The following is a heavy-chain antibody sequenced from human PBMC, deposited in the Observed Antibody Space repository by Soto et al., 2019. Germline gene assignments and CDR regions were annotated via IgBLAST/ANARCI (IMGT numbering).Heavy chain of an antibody. Sequence: KPSETLSLTCTVSGGSISSYYWSWIRQPPGKGLEWIGYIYYSGSTNYNPSLKSRVTISVDTSKNQFSLKLSSVTAADTAVYYCARQYSSSWYGHYYYGMDVWGQGTTVTVSS. V-gene: IGHV4-59*01. J-gene: IGHJ6*02. D-gene: IGHD6-13*01. CDR1: GGSISSYY. CDR3: ARQYSSSWYGHYYYGMDV. CDR2: IYYSGST.